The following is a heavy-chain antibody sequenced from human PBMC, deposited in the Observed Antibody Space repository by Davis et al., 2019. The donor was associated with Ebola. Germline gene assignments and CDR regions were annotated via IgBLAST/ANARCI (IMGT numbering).Heavy chain of an antibody. J-gene: IGHJ6*02. CDR2: IKQDGSEK. D-gene: IGHD4-23*01. CDR1: GFTFSSYW. V-gene: IGHV3-7*03. CDR3: AEVTPKSLIHYYHHGRDG. Sequence: GGSLRLSCAASGFTFSSYWMHWVRRAPGKGLEWVANIKQDGSEKYYVDSVKGRFTISRDNAKNSLYLQMNSLRGQDTAVYYCAEVTPKSLIHYYHHGRDGWGQGTTVTVSS.